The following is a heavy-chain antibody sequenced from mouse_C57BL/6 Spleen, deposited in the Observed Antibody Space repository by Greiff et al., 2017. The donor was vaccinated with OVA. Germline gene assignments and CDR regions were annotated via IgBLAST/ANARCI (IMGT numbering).Heavy chain of an antibody. J-gene: IGHJ3*01. D-gene: IGHD3-2*02. CDR2: ISSGSSTI. CDR1: GFTFSDYG. Sequence: EVQLQESGGGLVKPGGSLKLSCAASGFTFSDYGMHWVRQAPEKGLEWVAYISSGSSTIYYADTVKGRFTISRDNAKNTLFLQMTSLRSEDTAMYYCARWSGYTPGFAYWGQGTLVTVSA. CDR3: ARWSGYTPGFAY. V-gene: IGHV5-17*01.